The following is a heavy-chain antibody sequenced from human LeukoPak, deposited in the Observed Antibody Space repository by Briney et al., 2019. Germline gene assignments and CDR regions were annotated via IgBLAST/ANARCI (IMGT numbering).Heavy chain of an antibody. CDR3: AREHYDFWSGYYRGYYYGMDV. Sequence: SQTLSLTCTVSGGSISSGGYYWSWIRQHPGKGLEWIGYIYYSGSTYYNPSLKSRVTISVDTSKNQFSLKLSSVTAADTAVYYRAREHYDFWSGYYRGYYYGMDVWGQGTTVTVSS. CDR1: GGSISSGGYY. CDR2: IYYSGST. V-gene: IGHV4-31*03. J-gene: IGHJ6*02. D-gene: IGHD3-3*01.